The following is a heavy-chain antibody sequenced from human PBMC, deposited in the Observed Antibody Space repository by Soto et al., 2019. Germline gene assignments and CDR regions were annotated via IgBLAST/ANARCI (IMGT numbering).Heavy chain of an antibody. D-gene: IGHD2-15*01. CDR1: GGSFSGYY. CDR3: ARDSEGYCSGGSCYSGLDY. CDR2: INHSGST. Sequence: PSETLSLTCAVYGGSFSGYYWSWIRQPPGKGLEWIGEINHSGSTNYNPSLKSRVTISVDTSKNQFSLKLSSVTAADTAVYYCARDSEGYCSGGSCYSGLDYWGQGTLVTVSS. J-gene: IGHJ4*02. V-gene: IGHV4-34*01.